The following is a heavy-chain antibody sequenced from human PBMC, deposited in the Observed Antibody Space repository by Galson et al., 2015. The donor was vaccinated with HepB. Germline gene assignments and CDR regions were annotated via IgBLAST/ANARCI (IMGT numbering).Heavy chain of an antibody. CDR2: ISFDGSNK. Sequence: SLRLSCAASRFTFSSYGMHWVRQAPGKGLEWVVVISFDGSNKYYANSVKGRFTISRDNSKNTLYLQMNSLRAEDTAVYYCATDGTIPEWELFGGPDYWGQGTLVTVSS. V-gene: IGHV3-30*03. CDR1: RFTFSSYG. CDR3: ATDGTIPEWELFGGPDY. J-gene: IGHJ4*02. D-gene: IGHD1-26*01.